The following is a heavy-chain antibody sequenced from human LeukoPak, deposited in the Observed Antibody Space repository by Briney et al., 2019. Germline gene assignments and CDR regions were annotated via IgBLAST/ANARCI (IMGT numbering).Heavy chain of an antibody. D-gene: IGHD5-18*01. V-gene: IGHV3-23*01. Sequence: GRSLRLSCAASGFTFSSYAMSWVRQAPGKGLEWVSAISGSGGSTYYADSVKGRFTISRDNSKNTLYLQMNSLRAGDTAVYYCAKVDTAMVVADGMDVWGQGTTVTVSS. CDR3: AKVDTAMVVADGMDV. CDR1: GFTFSSYA. J-gene: IGHJ6*02. CDR2: ISGSGGST.